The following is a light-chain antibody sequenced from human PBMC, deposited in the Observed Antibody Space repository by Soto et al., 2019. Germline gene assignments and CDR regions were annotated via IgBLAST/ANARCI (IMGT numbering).Light chain of an antibody. V-gene: IGLV2-14*01. CDR1: SSDVGTYNY. Sequence: QSVLTQPASVSGSPGQSITISCTATSSDVGTYNYVSWYQLHPGKAPKLMVYEVSNRPSGVSNRFSGSKSGNTASLTISGLQAEDEADYHCSSYTSSSTYVFGTGTEVTVL. CDR2: EVS. CDR3: SSYTSSSTYV. J-gene: IGLJ1*01.